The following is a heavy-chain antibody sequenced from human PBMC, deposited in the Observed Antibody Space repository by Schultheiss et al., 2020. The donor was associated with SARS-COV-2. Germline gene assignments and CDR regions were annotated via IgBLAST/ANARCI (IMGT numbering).Heavy chain of an antibody. Sequence: GGSLRLSCAASGFTFSTYAMSWVRQAPGKGLEWVANIKQDGSEKYYVGSVRGRFIISRDNAKNSLYLQMNSLRAEDTAVYFCARDTGNYYVDYWGQGTLVTVSS. J-gene: IGHJ4*02. D-gene: IGHD1-7*01. CDR2: IKQDGSEK. CDR1: GFTFSTYA. CDR3: ARDTGNYYVDY. V-gene: IGHV3-7*03.